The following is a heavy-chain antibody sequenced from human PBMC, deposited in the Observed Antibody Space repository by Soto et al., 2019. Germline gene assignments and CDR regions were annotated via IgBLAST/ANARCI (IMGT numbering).Heavy chain of an antibody. CDR2: ISPRNGNT. D-gene: IGHD3-10*01. CDR1: GYTFVSYG. J-gene: IGHJ5*02. Sequence: ASVKVSCKASGYTFVSYGFSWVRQAPGQGLEWMGWISPRNGNTHYVEKFQGRVTMTTDTSTSTAFMELRTLRDDDTAVYYCARTHTNPPGDSTKNNYLDTWGQGTLVTVSS. CDR3: ARTHTNPPGDSTKNNYLDT. V-gene: IGHV1-18*01.